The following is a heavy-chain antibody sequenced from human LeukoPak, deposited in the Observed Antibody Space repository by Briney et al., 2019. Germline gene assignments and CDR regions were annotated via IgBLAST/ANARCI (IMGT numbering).Heavy chain of an antibody. CDR3: ATVGYYYDSRGYYFNY. V-gene: IGHV1-69*13. CDR1: GYTFTDYA. CDR2: IIPIFGST. Sequence: ASVKVSCKASGYTFTDYAVNWVRQAPGQGLEWMGGIIPIFGSTNYAQKFQGRISITADESTSTAYMEVSSLRSEDTAVYYCATVGYYYDSRGYYFNYWGQGTLVTVSS. D-gene: IGHD3-22*01. J-gene: IGHJ4*02.